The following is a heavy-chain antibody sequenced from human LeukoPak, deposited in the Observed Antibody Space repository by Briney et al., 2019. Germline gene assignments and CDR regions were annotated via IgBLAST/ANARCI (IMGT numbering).Heavy chain of an antibody. J-gene: IGHJ1*01. CDR3: AKRPGIAAAGSNAEYFQH. Sequence: GGSLRLSCAASGFTFSSYAMNWVRQAPGKGLGWVSTISGSGGSTYYADSVKGRFTISRDNSKNTLYLQMNSLRAEDTAVYYCAKRPGIAAAGSNAEYFQHWGQGTLVTVSS. D-gene: IGHD6-13*01. CDR2: ISGSGGST. V-gene: IGHV3-23*01. CDR1: GFTFSSYA.